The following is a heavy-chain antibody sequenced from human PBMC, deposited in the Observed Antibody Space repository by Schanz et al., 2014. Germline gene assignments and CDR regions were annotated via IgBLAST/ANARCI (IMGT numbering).Heavy chain of an antibody. J-gene: IGHJ4*02. V-gene: IGHV3-23*01. CDR3: AKYRGYYRVSGSYRELEY. CDR1: GFAFSSYG. D-gene: IGHD3-10*01. CDR2: ISSGGNP. Sequence: EVQLLESGGGLVQPGGSLRLSCLASGFAFSSYGMNWLRQAPGKGLEWVSSISSGGNPYYANSVKGRFGISRDNSENTLYLQMSSLRVEDTAVYYCAKYRGYYRVSGSYRELEYWGQGTLVTVSS.